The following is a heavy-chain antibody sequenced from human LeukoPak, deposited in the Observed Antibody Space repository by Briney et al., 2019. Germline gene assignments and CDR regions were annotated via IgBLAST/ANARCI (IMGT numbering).Heavy chain of an antibody. J-gene: IGHJ6*02. V-gene: IGHV4-59*01. CDR3: ARVSGATITTDYGMDV. Sequence: SETLSLTCTVAGGSFSRYYWSWIRQPPREGMEWIGNIHSSGSTNYNPSLKGRFTISIDTSTTQLSLRLSSVTAVDTAVYYCARVSGATITTDYGMDVWGQGTTVTVS. D-gene: IGHD5-12*01. CDR1: GGSFSRYY. CDR2: IHSSGST.